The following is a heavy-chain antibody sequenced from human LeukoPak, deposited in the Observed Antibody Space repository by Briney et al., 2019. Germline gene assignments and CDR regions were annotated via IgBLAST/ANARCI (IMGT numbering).Heavy chain of an antibody. J-gene: IGHJ4*02. V-gene: IGHV1-2*02. CDR3: ARDHDYGPDY. CDR1: RYTFTVHY. CDR2: IKPDSGAT. Sequence: ASLKVSCKASRYTFTVHYMHWLRQAPGQGLEWMGWIKPDSGATNFAQNFQGRVTMTSDTSINTAYMELSSLTSDDTAMYYCARDHDYGPDYWGQGTLVTVSA. D-gene: IGHD4/OR15-4a*01.